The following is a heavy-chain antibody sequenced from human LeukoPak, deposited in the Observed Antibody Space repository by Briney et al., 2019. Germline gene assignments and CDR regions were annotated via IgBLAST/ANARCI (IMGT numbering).Heavy chain of an antibody. CDR3: ARDSGDSSGYYPGY. CDR1: GFIFSDYY. J-gene: IGHJ4*02. V-gene: IGHV3-11*04. Sequence: GGSLRLSCAASGFIFSDYYMNWIRQAPGKGLEWVSYISGSSSNTIHYADSVKGRFTISRDNSKNTVYLQMNSLRVEDTAVYYCARDSGDSSGYYPGYWGQGTLVTVSS. CDR2: ISGSSSNTI. D-gene: IGHD3-22*01.